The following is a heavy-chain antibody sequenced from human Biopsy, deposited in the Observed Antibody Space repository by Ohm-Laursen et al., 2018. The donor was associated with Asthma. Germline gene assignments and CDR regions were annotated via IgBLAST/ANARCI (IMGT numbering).Heavy chain of an antibody. J-gene: IGHJ3*02. CDR1: GFSFSEFV. V-gene: IGHV3-30*03. CDR3: ARAYGGSFFSGAFDI. Sequence: RSLRLSCAASGFSFSEFVMHWVRQAPGKGLEWVAVISYDGSTKYYADSVKGRFTISRDNSKNTLYLQMSSLRVEDTAVYYCARAYGGSFFSGAFDIWGQGTMVTVSS. CDR2: ISYDGSTK. D-gene: IGHD4-23*01.